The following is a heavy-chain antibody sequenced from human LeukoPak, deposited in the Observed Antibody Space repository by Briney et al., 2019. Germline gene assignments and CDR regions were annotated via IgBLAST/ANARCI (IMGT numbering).Heavy chain of an antibody. Sequence: SETLSLTCAVYGGSFSGYYWSWIRQPPGKGLEWIGEINHSGSTNYNPSLKSRVTISVDTSKNQFSLKLSSVTAADTAVYCCARVGGKVDYWGQGTLVTVSS. CDR2: INHSGST. V-gene: IGHV4-34*01. CDR3: ARVGGKVDY. CDR1: GGSFSGYY. D-gene: IGHD4-23*01. J-gene: IGHJ4*02.